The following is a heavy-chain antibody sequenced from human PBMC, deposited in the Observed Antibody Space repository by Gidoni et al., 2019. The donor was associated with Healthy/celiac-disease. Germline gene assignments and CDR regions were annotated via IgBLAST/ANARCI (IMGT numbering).Heavy chain of an antibody. J-gene: IGHJ6*02. CDR3: ARGKVPIVVVTDRNGMDV. Sequence: QVQLQQWGAGLLKPSETLSLTCAVYGGSFSGYYWRWIRQPPGKGLEWIGEINHSGSTNYNPSLKSRVTISVDTSKNQFSLKLSSVTAADTAVYYCARGKVPIVVVTDRNGMDVWGQGTTVTVSS. CDR2: INHSGST. CDR1: GGSFSGYY. D-gene: IGHD3-22*01. V-gene: IGHV4-34*01.